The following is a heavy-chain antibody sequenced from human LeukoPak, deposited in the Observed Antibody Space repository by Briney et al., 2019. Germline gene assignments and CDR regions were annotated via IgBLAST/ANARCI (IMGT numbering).Heavy chain of an antibody. CDR1: GFSVARNY. V-gene: IGHV3-53*01. Sequence: GGSLRLSCAVSGFSVARNYVSWVRQAPGKGLEWVSLMYSGGGTSYADSVKGRFTISRDTSKNTLYLQMSSLRAEDTALYYCARGNYDFWSGYSDYWGQGTLVTVSS. CDR3: ARGNYDFWSGYSDY. J-gene: IGHJ4*02. CDR2: MYSGGGT. D-gene: IGHD3-3*01.